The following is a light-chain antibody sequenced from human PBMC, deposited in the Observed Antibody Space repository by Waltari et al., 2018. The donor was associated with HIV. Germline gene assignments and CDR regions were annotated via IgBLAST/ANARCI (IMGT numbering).Light chain of an antibody. CDR3: QKYNTAPYT. J-gene: IGKJ2*01. Sequence: DIQMTQSPSSLSVSVGDRVIITYRASQDISNNLAWYQQKPGTVPKLLIYAASTLQSGVPSRFSGSGSGTDFTLTIDSLQPEDIATYYCQKYNTAPYTFGQGTNLEI. CDR1: QDISNN. CDR2: AAS. V-gene: IGKV1-27*01.